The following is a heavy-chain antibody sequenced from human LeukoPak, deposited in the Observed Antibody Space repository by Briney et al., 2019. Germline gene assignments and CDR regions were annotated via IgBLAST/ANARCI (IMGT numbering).Heavy chain of an antibody. CDR1: GYSFTSYW. CDR2: IYPGDSDT. D-gene: IGHD3-10*01. J-gene: IGHJ4*02. Sequence: GESLKISCKGSGYSFTSYWIGWVRQMPGKGLEWMGIIYPGDSDTRYSPSFQGQVTISADKSISTAYLQWSSLKASDTAMYYCARLSSGSGQLGGDLDYWGQGTLVTVSS. V-gene: IGHV5-51*01. CDR3: ARLSSGSGQLGGDLDY.